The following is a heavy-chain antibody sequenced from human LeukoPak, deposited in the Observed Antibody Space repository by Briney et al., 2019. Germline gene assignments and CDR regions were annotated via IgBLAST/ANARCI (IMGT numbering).Heavy chain of an antibody. J-gene: IGHJ4*02. CDR3: ARELGQQLATPSDY. CDR1: GYTFTGYY. D-gene: IGHD6-13*01. V-gene: IGHV1-2*02. Sequence: ASVKVSCKASGYTFTGYYMHWVRQAPGQGLDWMGCIYPNTGGTNYAQKFQGRVTMSGDTSISTAYMELSRLTYDDTAVYYCARELGQQLATPSDYWGQGTLVTVSS. CDR2: IYPNTGGT.